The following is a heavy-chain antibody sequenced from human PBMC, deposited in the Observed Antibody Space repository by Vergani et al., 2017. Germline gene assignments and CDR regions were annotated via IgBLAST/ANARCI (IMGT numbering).Heavy chain of an antibody. D-gene: IGHD1-26*01. Sequence: QVQLQQWGAGLLKPSETLSLTCAVYGGSFSGYYWSWIRQPPGKGLEWIGEINHSGSTNYNPSLKSRVTISVDTSKNQFSLKRSSVTAADTAVYYCARAPATTLLDYWGQGTLVTVSS. CDR2: INHSGST. CDR3: ARAPATTLLDY. J-gene: IGHJ4*02. CDR1: GGSFSGYY. V-gene: IGHV4-34*01.